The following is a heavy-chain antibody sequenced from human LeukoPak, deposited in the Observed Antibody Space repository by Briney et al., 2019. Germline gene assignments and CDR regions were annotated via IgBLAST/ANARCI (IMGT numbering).Heavy chain of an antibody. D-gene: IGHD1-26*01. Sequence: PSETLSLTCTVSGGSISSNKYYWGRIRQPPGKGLEWIGSIYYSGSTYYNPSLKSRVTISVDTSKNQFSLKLSSVTAADTAVFYCATPYSGGYHGLDIWGQGTMVTVSS. CDR2: IYYSGST. CDR3: ATPYSGGYHGLDI. J-gene: IGHJ3*02. CDR1: GGSISSNKYY. V-gene: IGHV4-39*01.